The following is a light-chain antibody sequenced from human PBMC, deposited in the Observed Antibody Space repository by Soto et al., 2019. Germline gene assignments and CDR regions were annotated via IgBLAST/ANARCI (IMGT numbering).Light chain of an antibody. CDR1: SSGIGYYDS. V-gene: IGLV2-14*03. Sequence: QSVLTQPASVSGSPGQSITISCTGTSSGIGYYDSVSWYQRHPDKAPKLIIYDVYSRPSGVSSRFSGSKSGNTASLTISGLQAEDEADYYCFSRPSSDTQVVFGGGTQLTVL. J-gene: IGLJ2*01. CDR3: FSRPSSDTQVV. CDR2: DVY.